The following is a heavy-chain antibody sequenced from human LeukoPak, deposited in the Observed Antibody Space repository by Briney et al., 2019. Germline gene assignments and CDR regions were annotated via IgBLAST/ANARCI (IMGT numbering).Heavy chain of an antibody. Sequence: SGGSLRLSCAASGFTFSNYAMSWVRQAPGKGLEWVANIRQDGSEKHYVDSVKGRFTISRDNAKNLLYLQMNSLRAEDTAVYYCARDHPYYDFWSGYQSQFDYWGQGTLVTVSS. CDR2: IRQDGSEK. CDR1: GFTFSNYA. CDR3: ARDHPYYDFWSGYQSQFDY. J-gene: IGHJ4*02. V-gene: IGHV3-7*05. D-gene: IGHD3-3*01.